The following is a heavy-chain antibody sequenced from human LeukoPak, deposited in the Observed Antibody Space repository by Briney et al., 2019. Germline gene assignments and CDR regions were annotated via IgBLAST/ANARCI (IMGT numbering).Heavy chain of an antibody. CDR1: GGSFSGYY. Sequence: KPSETLSLTCAVYGGSFSGYYWSWIRQPPGKGLEWIGEINHSGSTNYNPSLKSRVTISVDTSNNQFSLKLSSVTAADTAVYYCARGLGHNWFDPWGQGTLVTVSS. D-gene: IGHD6-13*01. J-gene: IGHJ5*02. CDR3: ARGLGHNWFDP. CDR2: INHSGST. V-gene: IGHV4-34*01.